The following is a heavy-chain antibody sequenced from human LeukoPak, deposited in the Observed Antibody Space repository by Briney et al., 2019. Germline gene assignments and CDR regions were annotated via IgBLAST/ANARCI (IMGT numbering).Heavy chain of an antibody. CDR1: GFTVSSNY. D-gene: IGHD5-12*01. J-gene: IGHJ4*02. CDR3: ATERAGTSGYIVFDY. CDR2: IYSGGST. V-gene: IGHV3-53*01. Sequence: GGSLRLSCAASGFTVSSNYMSWVRQAPGKGLEWVSVIYSGGSTNYADSVKGRFTISRDNAKNMLYLQMNSLSAEDTALYYCATERAGTSGYIVFDYWGQGTLVTVSS.